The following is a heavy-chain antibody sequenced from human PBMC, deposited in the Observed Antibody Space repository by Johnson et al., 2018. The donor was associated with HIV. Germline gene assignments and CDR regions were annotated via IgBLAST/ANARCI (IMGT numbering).Heavy chain of an antibody. CDR3: ARDRGYLDAFDI. D-gene: IGHD1-26*01. CDR1: GFTFDDYA. J-gene: IGHJ3*02. CDR2: ISSSGSTM. Sequence: EVQLVESGGGLVQPGRSLRLSCAASGFTFDDYAIHWVRQAPGKGLEWVSYISSSGSTMYYADSVKGRFTISRDNSKNTLYLQMNSLRAEDTAVFYCARDRGYLDAFDIWGQGTMVTVSA. V-gene: IGHV3-48*01.